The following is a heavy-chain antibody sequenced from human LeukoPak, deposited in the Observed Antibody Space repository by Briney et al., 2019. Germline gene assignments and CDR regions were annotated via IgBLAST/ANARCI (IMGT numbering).Heavy chain of an antibody. J-gene: IGHJ5*02. D-gene: IGHD3-22*01. CDR1: GGSISSYY. CDR2: IYTSGST. CDR3: ARHGYDSSGYYYDWLDP. V-gene: IGHV4-4*09. Sequence: PSETLSLTCTVSGGSISSYYWSWIRQPPGKGLEWIGYIYTSGSTNYNPSLKSRVTISVDTSKNQFSLKLSSVTAADTAVYYCARHGYDSSGYYYDWLDPWGQGTLVTVSS.